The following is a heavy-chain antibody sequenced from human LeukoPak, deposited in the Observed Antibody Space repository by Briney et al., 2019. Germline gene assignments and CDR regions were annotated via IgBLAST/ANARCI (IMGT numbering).Heavy chain of an antibody. CDR1: GFTFISYA. Sequence: PGGSLRLSRAASGFTFISYAMHGVRQAPGKGLEWGAVISYDGSNKYYADSVKGRFTISRDNSKNTLYLQMNSLRAEDTAVYYCARGTYYYDSSGYPFIDYWGQGTLVTVSS. V-gene: IGHV3-30-3*01. J-gene: IGHJ4*02. D-gene: IGHD3-22*01. CDR3: ARGTYYYDSSGYPFIDY. CDR2: ISYDGSNK.